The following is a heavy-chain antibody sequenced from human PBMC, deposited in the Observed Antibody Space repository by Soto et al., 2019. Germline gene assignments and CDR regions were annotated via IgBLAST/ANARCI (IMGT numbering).Heavy chain of an antibody. Sequence: EVQLLESGGGLVQPGGSLRLSCAASGFTFSSYAMSWVRQAPGKGLEWVSAISYSGGSTYYADSVKGRFTISRDNSKNTRYLQMNSLRAEDTAIYYCAKDRARGYCTSSGCYGDYYYYMDVWGKGTTVTVSS. CDR3: AKDRARGYCTSSGCYGDYYYYMDV. D-gene: IGHD2-2*01. CDR1: GFTFSSYA. J-gene: IGHJ6*03. V-gene: IGHV3-23*01. CDR2: ISYSGGST.